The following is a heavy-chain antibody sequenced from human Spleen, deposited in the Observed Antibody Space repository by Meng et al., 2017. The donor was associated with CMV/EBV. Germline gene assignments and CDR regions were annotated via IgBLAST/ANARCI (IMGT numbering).Heavy chain of an antibody. J-gene: IGHJ4*02. V-gene: IGHV5-51*01. CDR3: ARRGSGTYPVDY. Sequence: GESLKISRKGSGSSFPNYWIGWVRQMPGKGLERVGNIFPRDSDTRYSPSFQGQVTMSADKSINTAYLQGNSLRPSDTAMYYCARRGSGTYPVDYRGQGTLVTVSS. D-gene: IGHD1-26*01. CDR1: GSSFPNYW. CDR2: IFPRDSDT.